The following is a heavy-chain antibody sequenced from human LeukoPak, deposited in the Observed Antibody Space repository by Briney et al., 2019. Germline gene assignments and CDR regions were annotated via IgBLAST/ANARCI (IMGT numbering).Heavy chain of an antibody. Sequence: ASVQLSCKISGHTLADFPLHWVRQTPGKGLEWMGGFDPEDSGPIYAQNFQGRLTMTEHTSTDTFYMELSSLRSEDTALYFCATGRGDYYYFMDVWGKGTTVIVSS. J-gene: IGHJ6*03. V-gene: IGHV1-24*01. CDR2: FDPEDSGP. CDR3: ATGRGDYYYFMDV. D-gene: IGHD3-10*01. CDR1: GHTLADFP.